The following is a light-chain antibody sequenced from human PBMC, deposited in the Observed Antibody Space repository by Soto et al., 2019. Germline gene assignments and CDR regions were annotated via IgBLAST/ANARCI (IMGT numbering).Light chain of an antibody. CDR2: PAS. CDR1: QPISSW. V-gene: IGKV1-12*01. CDR3: QQGYNFPRA. J-gene: IGKJ1*01. Sequence: DIQMTHSPSSISASVGDRVTITCRASQPISSWLAWYQQVPGQAPYLLIYPASTLQSGVPSRFSGSGSGTDFTLTINSLQPEDFATYFCQQGYNFPRAFGQGTKVDIK.